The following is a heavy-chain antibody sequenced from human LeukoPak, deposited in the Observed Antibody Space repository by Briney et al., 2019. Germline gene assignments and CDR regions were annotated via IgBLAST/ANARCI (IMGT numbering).Heavy chain of an antibody. Sequence: ASVKVSCKASGYTFTGYYMHWVRQAPGQGLEWMGWINPNSGGTNYAQKFQSRVTMTRDTSISTAYMELSRLRSDDTAVYYCARLWYDDRAFDIWGQGTMVTVSS. CDR2: INPNSGGT. D-gene: IGHD3-16*01. J-gene: IGHJ3*02. V-gene: IGHV1-2*02. CDR1: GYTFTGYY. CDR3: ARLWYDDRAFDI.